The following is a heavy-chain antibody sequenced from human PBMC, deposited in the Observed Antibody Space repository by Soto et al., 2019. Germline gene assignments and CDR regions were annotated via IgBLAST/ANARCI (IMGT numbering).Heavy chain of an antibody. Sequence: PGGSLRLSCAASGFTFSSYSMNWVRQAPGKGLEWVSSISSSSSYIYYADSVKGRFTISRDNAKNSLYLQMNSLRAEDTAVYYCARDLSLDIVVVVAATPYGMDVWGQVTTSTVS. CDR3: ARDLSLDIVVVVAATPYGMDV. CDR1: GFTFSSYS. V-gene: IGHV3-21*01. D-gene: IGHD2-15*01. CDR2: ISSSSSYI. J-gene: IGHJ6*02.